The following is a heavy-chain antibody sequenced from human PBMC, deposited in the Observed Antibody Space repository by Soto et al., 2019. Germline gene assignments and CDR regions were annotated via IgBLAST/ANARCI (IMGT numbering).Heavy chain of an antibody. CDR3: ASPQPKYGSGSYYNRPYSYYYGMDV. D-gene: IGHD3-10*01. V-gene: IGHV1-46*01. Sequence: QVQLVQSGAEVKKPGASVKVSCKASGYTFTSYYMHWVRQAPGQGLEWMGIINPSSGSASYAQKFQGRVTLTWDTSTSIVYMELSSLRSEDTAVYYCASPQPKYGSGSYYNRPYSYYYGMDVWGQGTTVTVSS. CDR2: INPSSGSA. J-gene: IGHJ6*02. CDR1: GYTFTSYY.